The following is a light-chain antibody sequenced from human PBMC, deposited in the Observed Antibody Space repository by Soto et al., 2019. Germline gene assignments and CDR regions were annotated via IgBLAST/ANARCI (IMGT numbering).Light chain of an antibody. V-gene: IGKV3-11*01. Sequence: EIVLTQSPATLSLSPGERATLSCRASQSVSSYLAWYQQKPGQAPRLLIYDASNRATGIPARFSVSGSGTGFTLTISSREAEDFAVYYCQQRSNWPPMYTFGQGTKLEIK. CDR1: QSVSSY. CDR2: DAS. CDR3: QQRSNWPPMYT. J-gene: IGKJ2*01.